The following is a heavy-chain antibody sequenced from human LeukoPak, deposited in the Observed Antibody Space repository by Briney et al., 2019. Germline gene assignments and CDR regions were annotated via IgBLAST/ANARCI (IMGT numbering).Heavy chain of an antibody. V-gene: IGHV4-39*07. D-gene: IGHD3-22*01. CDR1: GGSISSYY. CDR2: VYYTGST. CDR3: ARGHSKDYYDSSGYYNWFDP. J-gene: IGHJ5*02. Sequence: SETLSLTCTVSGGSISSYYWDWIRQPPGKGLEWIVSVYYTGSTYDNPSLKSRVTISVDTSKSQISLKMSSVTAADSAVYYCARGHSKDYYDSSGYYNWFDPWGQGTLVTVSS.